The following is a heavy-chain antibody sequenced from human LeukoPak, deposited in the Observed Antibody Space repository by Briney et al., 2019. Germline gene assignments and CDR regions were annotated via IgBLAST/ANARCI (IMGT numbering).Heavy chain of an antibody. CDR1: GFTVSSNY. CDR2: IYSGGST. J-gene: IGHJ4*02. V-gene: IGHV3-66*02. D-gene: IGHD4-17*01. Sequence: GGSLRLSCAASGFTVSSNYMSWVRQAPGKGLEWVSVIYSGGSTYYADSVKGRFTISRDNSKNTLYLQMNSLRAEDTAVYYCAKVEVGGATVTTLDYWGQGTLVTVSS. CDR3: AKVEVGGATVTTLDY.